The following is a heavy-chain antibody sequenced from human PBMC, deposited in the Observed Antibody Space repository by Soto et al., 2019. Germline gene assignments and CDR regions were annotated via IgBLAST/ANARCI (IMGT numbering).Heavy chain of an antibody. J-gene: IGHJ4*02. CDR3: VREGHYYFDY. V-gene: IGHV3-48*03. Sequence: PXVSLRLSCAASGFTFSAYEMHWVRQAPGQGLEWVSYISKSGGTTYYADSVKGRFTISRDDAKNSVYLQMSSLRPEDMAVYKCVREGHYYFDYWGQGALVTVSS. CDR1: GFTFSAYE. CDR2: ISKSGGTT.